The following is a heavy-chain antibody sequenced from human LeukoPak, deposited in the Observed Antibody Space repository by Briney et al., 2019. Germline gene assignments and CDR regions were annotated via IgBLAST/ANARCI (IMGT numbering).Heavy chain of an antibody. CDR1: GSSISSGGYS. CDR3: ARHSRRRYGSGSYYIDY. D-gene: IGHD3-10*01. Sequence: SETLSLTCAVSGSSISSGGYSWSWIRQPPGKGLEWIGYIYHSGSTYYNPSLKSRVTISVDTSKNQFSLKLSSVTAADTAVYYCARHSRRRYGSGSYYIDYWGQGTLVTVSS. CDR2: IYHSGST. V-gene: IGHV4-30-2*03. J-gene: IGHJ4*02.